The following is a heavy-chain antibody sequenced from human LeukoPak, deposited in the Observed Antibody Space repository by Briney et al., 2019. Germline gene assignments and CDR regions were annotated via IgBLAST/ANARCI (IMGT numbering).Heavy chain of an antibody. J-gene: IGHJ5*02. CDR1: GYTFTSYD. CDR3: ARGNAFYSSGWMNWFDP. CDR2: MNPNSGNT. Sequence: ASVKVSCKASGYTFTSYDINWVRQATGQGLEWMGWMNPNSGNTGYAQKFQGRVTMTRNTSISTAYIELSSLRSEDTAVYYCARGNAFYSSGWMNWFDPWGQGTLVTVSS. V-gene: IGHV1-8*01. D-gene: IGHD6-19*01.